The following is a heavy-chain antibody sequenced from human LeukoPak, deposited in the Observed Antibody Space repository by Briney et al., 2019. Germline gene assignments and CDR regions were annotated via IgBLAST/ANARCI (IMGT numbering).Heavy chain of an antibody. CDR2: INHSGST. D-gene: IGHD3-22*01. CDR1: GGSFSGYY. J-gene: IGHJ4*02. CDR3: AREKVYYDSSGYYDDRSDY. V-gene: IGHV4-34*01. Sequence: SETLSLTCAVYGGSFSGYYWSWIRQPPGKGLEWIGEINHSGSTNYNPSLKSRVTISVDTSKNQFSLKLSSVTAADTAVYYCAREKVYYDSSGYYDDRSDYWGQGTLVTVSS.